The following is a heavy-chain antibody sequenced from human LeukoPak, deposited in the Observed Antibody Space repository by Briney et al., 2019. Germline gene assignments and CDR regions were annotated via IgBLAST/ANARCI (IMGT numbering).Heavy chain of an antibody. CDR2: ISMTSSYI. D-gene: IGHD6-19*01. CDR3: ARDDKPGYSSGWYRY. J-gene: IGHJ4*02. Sequence: GGSLRLSCAASGFTFHSHSMNWVRQAPGKGLEWVSSISMTSSYIYYADSVKGRFTISRDNAKNSLYLHMNSLRAEDTAVYYCARDDKPGYSSGWYRYWGQGTLVTVSS. V-gene: IGHV3-21*01. CDR1: GFTFHSHS.